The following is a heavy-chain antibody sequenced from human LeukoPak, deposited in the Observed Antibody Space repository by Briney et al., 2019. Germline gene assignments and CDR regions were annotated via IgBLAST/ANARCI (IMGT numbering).Heavy chain of an antibody. Sequence: GGSLRLSCAASGFTSSSYWMHWVRQVPGKGLVWVSRISGDGTARNYADSVKGRFTISRDDAKNTVDLQMNSLRGEDTAVYYCARQGYNWIYWGQGTLVTVSS. J-gene: IGHJ4*02. CDR2: ISGDGTAR. V-gene: IGHV3-74*01. D-gene: IGHD1-20*01. CDR3: ARQGYNWIY. CDR1: GFTSSSYW.